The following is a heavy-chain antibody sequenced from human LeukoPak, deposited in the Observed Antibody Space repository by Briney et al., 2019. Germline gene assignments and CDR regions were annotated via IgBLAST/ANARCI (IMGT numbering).Heavy chain of an antibody. D-gene: IGHD3-16*01. V-gene: IGHV3-53*01. CDR1: GLTVSSNY. Sequence: QPGGSLRLSCAASGLTVSSNYMSWVRQAPGKGLEWVSVIYSGGSTYYADSVKGRFTISRDNSKNTLYLQMNSLRAEDTAVYYCTRGSHRGYYFDYWGQGTLVTVSS. CDR2: IYSGGST. CDR3: TRGSHRGYYFDY. J-gene: IGHJ4*02.